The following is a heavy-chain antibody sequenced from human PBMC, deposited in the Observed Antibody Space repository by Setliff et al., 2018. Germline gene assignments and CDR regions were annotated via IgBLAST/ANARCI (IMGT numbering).Heavy chain of an antibody. CDR2: IGARNVKT. D-gene: IGHD7-27*01. CDR1: GYTFTTYG. V-gene: IGHV1-18*04. Sequence: KVSCKASGYTFTTYGISWVRQAPGQGLEWMGWIGARNVKTNYAQKFQDRVTMTTDTSTSTGYMELRSLTSDDTAVYYCARRWETGDQDAYDIWGQGTMVT. J-gene: IGHJ3*02. CDR3: ARRWETGDQDAYDI.